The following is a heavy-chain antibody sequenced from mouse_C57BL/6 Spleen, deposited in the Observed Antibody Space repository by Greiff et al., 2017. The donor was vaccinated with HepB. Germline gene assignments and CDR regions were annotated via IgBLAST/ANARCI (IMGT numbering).Heavy chain of an antibody. J-gene: IGHJ4*01. CDR1: GYTFTEYT. CDR2: FYPGSGSI. Sequence: QVHVKQSGAELVKPGASVKLSCKASGYTFTEYTIHWVKQRSGQGLEWIGWFYPGSGSIKYNEKFKDKATLTADKSSSTVYMELSRLTSEDSAVYFCARHEKGRWLYYAMDYWGQGTSVTVSS. D-gene: IGHD2-3*01. V-gene: IGHV1-62-2*01. CDR3: ARHEKGRWLYYAMDY.